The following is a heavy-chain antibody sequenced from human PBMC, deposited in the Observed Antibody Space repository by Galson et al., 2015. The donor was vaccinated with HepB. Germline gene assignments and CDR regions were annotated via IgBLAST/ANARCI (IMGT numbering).Heavy chain of an antibody. CDR2: IYTSGST. V-gene: IGHV4-61*02. CDR1: GGPISSGSYY. CDR3: ARVPTNIVVVPAAIAYYYYYMDV. D-gene: IGHD2-2*01. Sequence: TLSLTCTVSGGPISSGSYYWSWIRQPVGKGLEWIGRIYTSGSTNYNPSLKSRVTMSVDTSKNQFSLKLSSVTAADTAVYYCARVPTNIVVVPAAIAYYYYYMDVWGKGTTVTVSS. J-gene: IGHJ6*03.